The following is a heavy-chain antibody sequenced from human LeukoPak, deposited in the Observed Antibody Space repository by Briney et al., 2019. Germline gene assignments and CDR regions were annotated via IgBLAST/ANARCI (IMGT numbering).Heavy chain of an antibody. Sequence: PSETLSLTCTVSGGSISSGDYYWSWIRQPPGKGLEGIGYIYYSGSTYYNPSLKSRVTISVDTSKNQFSLKLSSVTAADTAVYYCARAHDYGDHYYFDYWGQGTLVTVSS. CDR3: ARAHDYGDHYYFDY. CDR2: IYYSGST. D-gene: IGHD4-17*01. J-gene: IGHJ4*02. CDR1: GGSISSGDYY. V-gene: IGHV4-30-4*01.